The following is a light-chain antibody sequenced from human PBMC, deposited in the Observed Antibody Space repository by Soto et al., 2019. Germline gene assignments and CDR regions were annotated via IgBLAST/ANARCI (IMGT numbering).Light chain of an antibody. Sequence: QSALTQPASVSGSPGQSITISCTGTSSDIGGYNYVSWYQPHPGKAPKLLIYEVTNRPSGVSNRFSGSKSGNTASLTISGLQADDEADYYCTSYTTSGTWVFGGGTQLTVL. V-gene: IGLV2-14*01. CDR1: SSDIGGYNY. J-gene: IGLJ3*02. CDR2: EVT. CDR3: TSYTTSGTWV.